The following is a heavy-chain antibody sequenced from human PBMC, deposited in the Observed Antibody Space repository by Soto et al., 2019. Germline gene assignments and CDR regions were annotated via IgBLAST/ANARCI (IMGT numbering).Heavy chain of an antibody. CDR1: GYTFTSYY. CDR3: ASVSNYYGSGDVYYFDY. CDR2: MNPNSGNT. Sequence: GASVKVSCKASGYTFTSYYMHWVRQAPGQGLEWMGWMNPNSGNTGYAQKFQGRVTMTRNTSISTAYMELSSLRSEDTAVYYCASVSNYYGSGDVYYFDYWGQGTLVTVSS. J-gene: IGHJ4*02. V-gene: IGHV1-8*02. D-gene: IGHD3-10*01.